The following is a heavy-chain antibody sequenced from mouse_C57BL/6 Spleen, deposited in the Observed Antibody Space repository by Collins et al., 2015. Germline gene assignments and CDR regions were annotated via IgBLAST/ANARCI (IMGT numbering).Heavy chain of an antibody. V-gene: IGHV2-2*01. CDR2: IWSGGST. Sequence: FSLTSYGVHWVRQSPGKGLEWLGVIWSGGSTDYNAALISRLSISKDNSKSQVFFKMNSLQADDTAIYYCAIDGYLAWFAYWGQGTLVTVSA. CDR3: AIDGYLAWFAY. J-gene: IGHJ3*01. D-gene: IGHD2-3*01. CDR1: FSLTSYG.